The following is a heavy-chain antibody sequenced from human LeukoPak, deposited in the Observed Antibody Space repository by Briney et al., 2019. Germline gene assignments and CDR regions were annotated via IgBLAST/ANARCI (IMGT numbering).Heavy chain of an antibody. CDR2: IKQDGREK. CDR3: ARRGYHDYSGFDY. Sequence: PGGSLRLSCAASGFTFSSYWMNWVRQAPGKGLEWVATIKQDGREKYYVDSVKGRFTISRDNSKNSLYLQMKSLRAEDTALYYCARRGYHDYSGFDYWGQGTLVTVSS. D-gene: IGHD3-16*01. CDR1: GFTFSSYW. J-gene: IGHJ4*02. V-gene: IGHV3-7*01.